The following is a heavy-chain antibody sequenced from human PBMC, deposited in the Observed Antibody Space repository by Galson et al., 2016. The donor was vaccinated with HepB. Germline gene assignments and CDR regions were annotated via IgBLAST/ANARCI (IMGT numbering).Heavy chain of an antibody. CDR3: AKDEEGFTQTGVAIDY. D-gene: IGHD3-3*01. Sequence: SLRLSCAASGFIFNSFGMHWVRQAPGKGLEWVALIADDGSEKYYAESVKGRFTISKDNSKNTLYLQMNTLRTDDTAIYYCAKDEEGFTQTGVAIDYWGQGTLVTVS. J-gene: IGHJ4*02. CDR2: IADDGSEK. CDR1: GFIFNSFG. V-gene: IGHV3-30*18.